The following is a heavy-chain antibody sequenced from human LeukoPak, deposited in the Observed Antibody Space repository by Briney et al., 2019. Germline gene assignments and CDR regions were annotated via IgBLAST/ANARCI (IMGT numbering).Heavy chain of an antibody. CDR2: INPNSGGT. Sequence: VASVKVSCKASGYTFTGYYMHWVRQAPGQGLEWMGWINPNSGGTNYAQKFQGRVTMTRDTSISTAYMELSRLRSDDTAVYYCARVDGSSGYYYVGGHFDYWGQGTLVTVSS. CDR1: GYTFTGYY. CDR3: ARVDGSSGYYYVGGHFDY. J-gene: IGHJ4*02. V-gene: IGHV1-2*02. D-gene: IGHD3-22*01.